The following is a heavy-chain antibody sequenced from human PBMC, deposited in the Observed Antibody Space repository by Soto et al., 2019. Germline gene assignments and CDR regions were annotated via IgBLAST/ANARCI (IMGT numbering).Heavy chain of an antibody. J-gene: IGHJ4*02. Sequence: SETLSLTCAVSGGSISTSNWWSWVRPPPGKGLEWIGEVYHSGSTNYSPSFQGHVTISADKSISTAYLQWSSLKASDTAMYYCARLQAAAGDNDLTFDYWGQGTLVTVSS. D-gene: IGHD6-13*01. CDR3: ARLQAAAGDNDLTFDY. CDR2: VYHSGST. CDR1: GGSISTSNW. V-gene: IGHV4-4*02.